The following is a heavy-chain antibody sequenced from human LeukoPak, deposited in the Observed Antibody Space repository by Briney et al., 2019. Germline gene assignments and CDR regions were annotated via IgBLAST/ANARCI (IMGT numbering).Heavy chain of an antibody. J-gene: IGHJ5*02. D-gene: IGHD4-17*01. Sequence: ASVKVSCKASGYIFTGYYMHWVRQAPGQGLEWMGWINPNSGATNYAQKFQGRVTMTRDTSISTAYMELSRPRSDDTAVFYCARDTEAWGQGTLVTVSS. V-gene: IGHV1-2*02. CDR2: INPNSGAT. CDR1: GYIFTGYY. CDR3: ARDTEA.